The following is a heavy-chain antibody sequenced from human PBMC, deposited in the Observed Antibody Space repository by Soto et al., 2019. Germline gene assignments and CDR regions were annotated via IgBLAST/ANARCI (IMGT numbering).Heavy chain of an antibody. D-gene: IGHD3-10*01. CDR1: GGTFSSYA. V-gene: IGHV1-69*13. J-gene: IGHJ6*03. CDR2: IIPIFGTA. Sequence: ASVKVSCKASGGTFSSYAISWVRQAPGQGLEWMGGIIPIFGTANYAQKFQGRVTITADESTSTAYMELSSLRSEDTTVYYCARVRYGSGSYYNEYYYYYMDVWGKGTTVTVSS. CDR3: ARVRYGSGSYYNEYYYYYMDV.